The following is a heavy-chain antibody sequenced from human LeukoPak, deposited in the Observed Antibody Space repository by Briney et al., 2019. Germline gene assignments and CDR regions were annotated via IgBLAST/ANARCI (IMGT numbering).Heavy chain of an antibody. D-gene: IGHD6-19*01. V-gene: IGHV4-34*01. Sequence: SETLPLTCAVYGGSFSGYYWSWIRQPPGKGLEWIGEINHSGSTNYNPSLKSRVTISVDTSKNQFSLKLSSVTAADTAVYYCARYSSGWAFDYWGQGTLVTVSS. CDR2: INHSGST. J-gene: IGHJ4*02. CDR1: GGSFSGYY. CDR3: ARYSSGWAFDY.